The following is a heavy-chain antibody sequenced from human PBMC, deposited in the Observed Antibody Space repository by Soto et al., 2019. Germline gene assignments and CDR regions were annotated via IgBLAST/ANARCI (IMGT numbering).Heavy chain of an antibody. CDR2: ISFDGSER. CDR1: GLTFRDSG. V-gene: IGHV3-30*18. J-gene: IGHJ6*02. D-gene: IGHD3-16*01. CDR3: ANGKDGVGYYDVMDV. Sequence: QVHLVESGGGVVQPGTSLRLSCVVSGLTFRDSGMHWVRQAPGKGLEWVAVISFDGSERHYRDSVKGRFAMSRDNSRNTRYLQMNILRGDDSAVYYCANGKDGVGYYDVMDVCGQGSTVTVSS.